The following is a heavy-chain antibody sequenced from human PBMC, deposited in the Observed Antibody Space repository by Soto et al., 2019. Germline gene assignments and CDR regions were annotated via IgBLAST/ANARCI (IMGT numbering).Heavy chain of an antibody. CDR3: ARGVGSSPPRY. D-gene: IGHD1-26*01. CDR2: IYDSGRP. CDR1: GGSISVYY. Sequence: QVQLQESGPGQVKPSETLSLTCTISGGSISVYYWSWIRQPPGQALEWIGYIYDSGRPYYNPSLRSGVIISADTSKNQTYLKLTSATAADTAVYYCARGVGSSPPRYWGRGTLVTVSS. V-gene: IGHV4-59*01. J-gene: IGHJ4*02.